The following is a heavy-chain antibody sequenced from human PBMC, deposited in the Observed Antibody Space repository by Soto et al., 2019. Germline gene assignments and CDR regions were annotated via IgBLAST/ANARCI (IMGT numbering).Heavy chain of an antibody. CDR3: ARDSGAALYGEDALDI. Sequence: QGKLVQSGPEVKKPGASVKVSCTASGYSFSGYDITWVRQAPGQGLEWLGWVSTSIRSTMSAEKLQGRLTMTTDTSTTTVYMELRGITSDDTAVYYCARDSGAALYGEDALDIWGQGKMVSVSS. V-gene: IGHV1-18*04. J-gene: IGHJ3*02. CDR1: GYSFSGYD. D-gene: IGHD3-10*01. CDR2: VSTSIRST.